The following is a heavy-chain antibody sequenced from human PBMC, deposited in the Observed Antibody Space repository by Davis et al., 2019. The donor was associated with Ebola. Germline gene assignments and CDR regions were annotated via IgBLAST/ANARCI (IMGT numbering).Heavy chain of an antibody. CDR3: TAYDSTFRNY. J-gene: IGHJ4*02. D-gene: IGHD3-22*01. CDR1: GFTFGDYA. CDR2: ISWDGRST. V-gene: IGHV3-43D*03. Sequence: GESLKTPRAASGFTFGDYAMHWVRQAPGKGLEWVSLISWDGRSTAYADSVRDRFSISRDNSRNFLYLQMTGLRAEDTALYYCTAYDSTFRNYWGQGTLVTVSS.